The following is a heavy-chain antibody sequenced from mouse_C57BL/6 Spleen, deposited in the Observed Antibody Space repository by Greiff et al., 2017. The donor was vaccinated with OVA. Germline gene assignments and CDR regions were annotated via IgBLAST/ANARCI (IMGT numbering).Heavy chain of an antibody. V-gene: IGHV5-17*01. D-gene: IGHD2-4*01. CDR1: GFTFSDSG. Sequence: EVMLVESGGGLVKPGGSLKLSCAASGFTFSDSGLHWVRQAPAKGLAWVAYISSGSSTIYYADTVKGRFTISRDNAKHTLFLQMTSLRSEDTAMYYCARRDYRYAMDYWGQGTSVTVSS. CDR2: ISSGSSTI. J-gene: IGHJ4*01. CDR3: ARRDYRYAMDY.